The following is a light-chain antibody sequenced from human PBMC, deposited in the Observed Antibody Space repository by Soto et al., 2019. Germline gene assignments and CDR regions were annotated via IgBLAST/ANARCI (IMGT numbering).Light chain of an antibody. CDR2: DAF. Sequence: EIVLTQSPGTLSLSPGERATLSCRASQSISTYLAWYQQKPGQAPRLLIYDAFNRATGIPDRFSRSGSGTDFTLTISRLEPEGFAVYYCQQCTNWPALTFGGGTRVE. J-gene: IGKJ4*01. CDR1: QSISTY. V-gene: IGKV3-11*01. CDR3: QQCTNWPALT.